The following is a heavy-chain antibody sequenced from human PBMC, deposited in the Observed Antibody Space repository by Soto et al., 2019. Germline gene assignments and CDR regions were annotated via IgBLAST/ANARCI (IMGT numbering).Heavy chain of an antibody. CDR3: ASYVWWYSDLRYFISF. D-gene: IGHD2-15*01. CDR1: GYSFTSYW. J-gene: IGHJ6*02. V-gene: IGHV5-51*01. Sequence: GESLKISCKGSGYSFTSYWIGWVRQMPGKGLEWMGIIYPGDSDTRYSPSFQGQVTISADKSISTAYLQWSSLKASDTAMYYRASYVWWYSDLRYFISFRAQGTSVTVS. CDR2: IYPGDSDT.